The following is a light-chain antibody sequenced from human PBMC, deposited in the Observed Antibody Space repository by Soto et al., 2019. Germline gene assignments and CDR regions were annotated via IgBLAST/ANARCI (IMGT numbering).Light chain of an antibody. Sequence: QSALTQPAAMCGYPGQTVTISCTGTSSDVGSYNSVSWYQQHPGKAPRLMIYDVTNRPSGVSNRFSGSKSGSTAYLTISGLQAEDEADYYCSSYTSSITYGFGSGTKV. CDR3: SSYTSSITYG. CDR2: DVT. CDR1: SSDVGSYNS. V-gene: IGLV2-14*01. J-gene: IGLJ1*01.